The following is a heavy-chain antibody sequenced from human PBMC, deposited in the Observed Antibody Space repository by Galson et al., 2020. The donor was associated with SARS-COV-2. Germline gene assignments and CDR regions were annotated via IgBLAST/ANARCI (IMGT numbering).Heavy chain of an antibody. CDR1: GCTFSSYA. V-gene: IGHV1-69*06. Sequence: KISCTASGCTFSSYAISWVRQAPGQGLEWMGGIIPIFGTANYAQKFQGRVTITADKSTNTAYMELSSLRSEDTAVYYCAREYNWNDEIDYWGQGTLVTVSS. CDR3: AREYNWNDEIDY. J-gene: IGHJ4*02. CDR2: IIPIFGTA. D-gene: IGHD1-1*01.